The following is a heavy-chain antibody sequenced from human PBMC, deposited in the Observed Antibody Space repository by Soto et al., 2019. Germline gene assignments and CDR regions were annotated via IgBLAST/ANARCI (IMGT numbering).Heavy chain of an antibody. J-gene: IGHJ3*02. D-gene: IGHD5-18*01. V-gene: IGHV3-23*01. CDR3: ARDIYSYGSVGTPDI. CDR2: VGVNAGST. Sequence: GGSLRLSCAASGFTFTNFAMKWVRQAPGKGLEWVSTVGVNAGSTYYAGSVKGRFTISRDNSRNTLDLQMNNLRTEDTGVYFCARDIYSYGSVGTPDIWGQGTMVTVS. CDR1: GFTFTNFA.